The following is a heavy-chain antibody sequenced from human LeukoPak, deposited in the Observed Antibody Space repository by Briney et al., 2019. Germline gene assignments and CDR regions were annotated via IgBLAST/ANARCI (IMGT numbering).Heavy chain of an antibody. D-gene: IGHD6-13*01. CDR2: TYYRSKWYN. CDR1: GDSASSNSAA. J-gene: IGHJ4*02. CDR3: ARESRLSRGYSSSLVLN. Sequence: SQTLSLTCAISGDSASSNSAAWNWIRQSPSRGLEWLGRTYYRSKWYNDYAVSVKSRITINPDTSKNQFSLQLNSVTPEDTAVYYCARESRLSRGYSSSLVLNWGQGTLVTASS. V-gene: IGHV6-1*01.